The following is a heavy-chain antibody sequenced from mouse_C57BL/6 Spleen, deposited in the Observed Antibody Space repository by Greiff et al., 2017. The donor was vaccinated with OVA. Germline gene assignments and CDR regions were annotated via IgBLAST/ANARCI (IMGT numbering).Heavy chain of an antibody. D-gene: IGHD1-1*01. CDR1: GFTFSDYG. V-gene: IGHV5-17*01. CDR2: ISSGSSTI. CDR3: ARDTTVVGSRYFDV. Sequence: EVQLVESGGGLVKPGGSLKLSCAASGFTFSDYGMHWVRQAPEKGLEWVAYISSGSSTIYYADTVKGRFTISRDNAKNTLFLQMTSLRSEDTAMYYCARDTTVVGSRYFDVWGTGTTVTVSS. J-gene: IGHJ1*03.